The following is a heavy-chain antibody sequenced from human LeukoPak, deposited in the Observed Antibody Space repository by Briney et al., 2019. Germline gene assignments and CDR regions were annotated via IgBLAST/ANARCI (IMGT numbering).Heavy chain of an antibody. V-gene: IGHV1-69*05. D-gene: IGHD1-7*01. CDR3: ARTYRYNWNSAAFDI. J-gene: IGHJ3*02. Sequence: SVRVSCKASGGTFSSYAISWVRQAPGQGLEWMGRIIPIFGTANYAQKFQGRVTITTNESTSTAYMELSSLRSEDTAVYYCARTYRYNWNSAAFDIWGQGTMVTVSS. CDR1: GGTFSSYA. CDR2: IIPIFGTA.